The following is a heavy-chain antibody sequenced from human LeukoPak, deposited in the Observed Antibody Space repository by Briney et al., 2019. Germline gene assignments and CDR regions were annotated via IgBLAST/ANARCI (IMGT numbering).Heavy chain of an antibody. CDR2: IYSGGST. J-gene: IGHJ4*02. CDR3: AKGYDFWSGGIDY. D-gene: IGHD3-3*01. Sequence: GGSLRLSCAASGFTVSSNYMSWVRQAPGKGLEWVSVIYSGGSTYYADSVKGRFTISRDNSKNTLYLQMNRLRAEDTAVYYCAKGYDFWSGGIDYWGQGTLVTVSS. CDR1: GFTVSSNY. V-gene: IGHV3-53*01.